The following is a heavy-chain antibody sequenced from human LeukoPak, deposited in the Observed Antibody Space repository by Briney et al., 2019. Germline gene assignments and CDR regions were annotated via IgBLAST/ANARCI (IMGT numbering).Heavy chain of an antibody. Sequence: GGSLRLSCAASGFTFSGHWMSWVRQAPGKGLEWVANINQGGSDKYYVDSGKGRFTISRDNANNLLYLQMNSLRGEDTAVYYCTRDRSRAEDDWGQGTLVTVSS. J-gene: IGHJ4*02. D-gene: IGHD1-14*01. V-gene: IGHV3-7*01. CDR1: GFTFSGHW. CDR3: TRDRSRAEDD. CDR2: INQGGSDK.